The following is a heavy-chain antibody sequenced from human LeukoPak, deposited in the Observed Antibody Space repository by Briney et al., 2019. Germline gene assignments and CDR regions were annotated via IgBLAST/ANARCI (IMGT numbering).Heavy chain of an antibody. D-gene: IGHD2/OR15-2a*01. Sequence: ASVTVTFLDSGYTLTELSMHWVRQAPGKGLEWMGGFDPEDGETIYAQKFQGRVTMTEDTSTDTAYMELSSLRSEDTAVYYCATDREIAQGAFDIWGQGTLVTVSS. J-gene: IGHJ3*02. CDR1: GYTLTELS. V-gene: IGHV1-24*01. CDR2: FDPEDGET. CDR3: ATDREIAQGAFDI.